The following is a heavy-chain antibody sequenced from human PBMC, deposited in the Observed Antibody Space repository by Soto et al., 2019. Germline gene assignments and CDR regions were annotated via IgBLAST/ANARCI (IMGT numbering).Heavy chain of an antibody. J-gene: IGHJ5*02. Sequence: ASVKVSCKASGFSFTGYYIHWLRQAPGQGLERMGWINAHSGGTEYAQKFQGRVTLTRDTSIATAYLTLTSLTSDDTALYYCAKDLTRQLAYWLDPWGQGTQVTVSS. CDR3: AKDLTRQLAYWLDP. V-gene: IGHV1-2*02. CDR1: GFSFTGYY. D-gene: IGHD6-6*01. CDR2: INAHSGGT.